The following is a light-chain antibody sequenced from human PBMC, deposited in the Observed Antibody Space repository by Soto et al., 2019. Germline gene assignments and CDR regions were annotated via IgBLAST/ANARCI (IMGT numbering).Light chain of an antibody. J-gene: IGKJ1*01. CDR2: DAS. V-gene: IGKV3-11*01. CDR1: QSVSNY. Sequence: EIVLTQSPATLSLSPGERATLSCRASQSVSNYLAWYQQKPGQAPRLLIYDASSRATGIPARFSGSGSGTDFTLTISSLEPEDFAVCYGLQRSKFTWTFGQGTKVDIK. CDR3: LQRSKFTWT.